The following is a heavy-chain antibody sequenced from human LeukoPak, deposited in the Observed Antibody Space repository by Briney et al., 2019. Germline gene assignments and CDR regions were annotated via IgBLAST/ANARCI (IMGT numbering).Heavy chain of an antibody. CDR1: GGSISSYY. Sequence: SETLSLTCTVSGGSISSYYWSWIRQPPGQGLEWIGYIYYSGSTNYNPSLKSRVTISVDTSKNQFSLKLSSVTAADTAVYYCARAAGRDTTSGLDFDYWGQGILVTVSS. D-gene: IGHD1-26*01. J-gene: IGHJ4*02. CDR2: IYYSGST. V-gene: IGHV4-59*12. CDR3: ARAAGRDTTSGLDFDY.